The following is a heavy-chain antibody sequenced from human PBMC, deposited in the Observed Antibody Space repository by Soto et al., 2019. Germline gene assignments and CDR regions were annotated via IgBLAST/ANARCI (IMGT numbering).Heavy chain of an antibody. CDR3: ARGGTLIRGAPQVDWFDP. CDR2: FIPLFRLA. V-gene: IGHV1-69*12. J-gene: IGHJ5*02. Sequence: QVQLVQSGAEVKRPGSSVKVSCRASGDTFSNFSVNWVRQAPGQGLEWMGGFIPLFRLAAYAKKFQGRLTITADHSTSTTFLELNSLTSEDTAFYYCARGGTLIRGAPQVDWFDPWGQGTRVIVSS. CDR1: GDTFSNFS. D-gene: IGHD3-10*01.